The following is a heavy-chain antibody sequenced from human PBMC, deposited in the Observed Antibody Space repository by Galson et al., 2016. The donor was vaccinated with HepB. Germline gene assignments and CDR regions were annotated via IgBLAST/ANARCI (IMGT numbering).Heavy chain of an antibody. J-gene: IGHJ6*02. V-gene: IGHV3-30*18. CDR3: AKEGPHDSGWNPYQYFGMDV. D-gene: IGHD6-19*01. CDR1: GFTFSTYG. CDR2: ISYDGSNK. Sequence: SLRLSCAASGFTFSTYGMNWVRRAPGKGLEWVAKISYDGSNKYYGDSVKGRFTISRDYSKNTLYLQMNRLRADDTAVYYCAKEGPHDSGWNPYQYFGMDVWGQGTTVTVSS.